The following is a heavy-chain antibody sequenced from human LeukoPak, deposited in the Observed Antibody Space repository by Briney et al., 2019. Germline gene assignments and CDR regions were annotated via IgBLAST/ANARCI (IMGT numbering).Heavy chain of an antibody. CDR1: GFTVSSNY. J-gene: IGHJ1*01. V-gene: IGHV3-11*04. D-gene: IGHD6-6*01. CDR3: ARGGARPPQGRYFQH. Sequence: PGGSLRLSCAASGFTVSSNYMSWVSQAPGKGLEWVSYISSSGSTIYYADSVKGRFTISRDNAKNSLYLQMNSLRAEDTAVYYCARGGARPPQGRYFQHWGQGTLVTVSS. CDR2: ISSSGSTI.